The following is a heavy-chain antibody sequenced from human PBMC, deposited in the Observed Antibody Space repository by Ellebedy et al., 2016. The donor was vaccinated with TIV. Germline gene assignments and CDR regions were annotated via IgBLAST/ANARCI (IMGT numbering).Heavy chain of an antibody. D-gene: IGHD3-22*01. Sequence: GESLKISCAASGFTFSSFAIHWVRQAPGKGLEWLSVIGGGGDITYHADSVKGRFNITRDNSKNTLYLQMDRVTAEDTAVYYCAKGTSSGFNYDRVGCEYWGQGTLVTVSP. V-gene: IGHV3-23*01. CDR1: GFTFSSFA. J-gene: IGHJ4*02. CDR3: AKGTSSGFNYDRVGCEY. CDR2: IGGGGDIT.